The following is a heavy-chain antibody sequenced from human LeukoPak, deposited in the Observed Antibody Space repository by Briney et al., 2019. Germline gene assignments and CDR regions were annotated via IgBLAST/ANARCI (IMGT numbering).Heavy chain of an antibody. CDR1: GGSISSSNW. CDR2: INHSGST. V-gene: IGHV4-4*02. CDR3: ARRRITMVRGVVPYYMDV. D-gene: IGHD3-10*01. J-gene: IGHJ6*03. Sequence: SETLSLTCAVSGGSISSSNWWSWVRQPPGKGLEWIGEINHSGSTNYNPSLKSRVTISVDTSKNQFSLKLSSVTAADTAVYYCARRRITMVRGVVPYYMDVWGKGTTVTISS.